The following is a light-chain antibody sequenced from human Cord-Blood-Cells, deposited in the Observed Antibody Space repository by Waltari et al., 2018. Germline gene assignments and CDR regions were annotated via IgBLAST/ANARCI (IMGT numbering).Light chain of an antibody. Sequence: DTQRNQSPSYLPASLAARVTITCRASQSISSYLNWYQQKPGKAPKLLIYAASSLQSGVPSRFSGSGSGTDFTLTISSLQPEDFATYYCQQSYSTPYSFGQGTKLEIK. J-gene: IGKJ2*03. CDR2: AAS. V-gene: IGKV1-39*01. CDR1: QSISSY. CDR3: QQSYSTPYS.